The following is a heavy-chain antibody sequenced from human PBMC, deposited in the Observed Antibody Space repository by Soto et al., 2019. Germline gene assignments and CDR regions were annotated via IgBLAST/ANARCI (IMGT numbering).Heavy chain of an antibody. CDR1: GGSVTSGNNY. V-gene: IGHV4-61*01. CDR2: CDYSGST. CDR3: ARGPVVRPCVDY. J-gene: IGHJ4*02. D-gene: IGHD2-21*01. Sequence: PSETLSLTCTVSGGSVTSGNNYWSWIRPPPGQGLEWIVRCDYSGSTNYNPSLKSRITISVDASKNQFSLKLSSVTAADTAIYYCARGPVVRPCVDYWGQGTLVTVSS.